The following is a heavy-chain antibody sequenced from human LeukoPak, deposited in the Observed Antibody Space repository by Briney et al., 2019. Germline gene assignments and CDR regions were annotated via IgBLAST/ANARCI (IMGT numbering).Heavy chain of an antibody. D-gene: IGHD3-3*01. V-gene: IGHV4-30-2*01. CDR1: GGSISSGGYS. J-gene: IGHJ6*02. CDR2: IYHSGST. CDR3: AKVVRGGTIFGVAIRPRYYGMDV. Sequence: PSETLSLTCAVSGGSISSGGYSWSWIRQPPGKGLEWIVYIYHSGSTYYNPSLKSRVTISVDRSKNQFSLKLSSVTAADTAVYYCAKVVRGGTIFGVAIRPRYYGMDVWGQGTTVTVSS.